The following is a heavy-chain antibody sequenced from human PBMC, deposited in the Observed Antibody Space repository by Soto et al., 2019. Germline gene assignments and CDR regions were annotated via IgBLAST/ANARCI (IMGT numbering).Heavy chain of an antibody. CDR2: ISYDGSNK. J-gene: IGHJ4*02. V-gene: IGHV3-30*18. D-gene: IGHD5-12*01. CDR1: GFTFSSYG. Sequence: QVQLVESGGGVVQPGRSLRLSCAASGFTFSSYGMHWVRQAPGKGLEWVAIISYDGSNKYYADSVKARFTISRDNSKNTQYLQMNSLRAEDTAVYYCAKGARDGYNLGYWGQGTLVTVSS. CDR3: AKGARDGYNLGY.